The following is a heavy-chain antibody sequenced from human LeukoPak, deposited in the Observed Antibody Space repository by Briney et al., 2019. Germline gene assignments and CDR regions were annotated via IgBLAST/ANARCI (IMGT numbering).Heavy chain of an antibody. CDR2: IYPGNSDT. D-gene: IGHD3-22*01. Sequence: GESLKISCKGSGSTFSSYWIGWVRQLPGKGLEWMGIIYPGNSDTRYGPSFEGQVTISVDKSISTAYLQWSSLKASDTAMFYCARQGGGYYDSRGYFDYWGQGTLVTVSS. J-gene: IGHJ4*02. V-gene: IGHV5-51*01. CDR1: GSTFSSYW. CDR3: ARQGGGYYDSRGYFDY.